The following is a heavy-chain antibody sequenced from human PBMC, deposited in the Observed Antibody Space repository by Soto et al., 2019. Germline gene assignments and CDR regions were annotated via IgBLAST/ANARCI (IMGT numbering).Heavy chain of an antibody. J-gene: IGHJ6*02. CDR2: IKTKTDGGTT. V-gene: IGHV3-15*01. D-gene: IGHD2-8*01. CDR1: GFTFSNTW. Sequence: GGSLRLSCAASGFTFSNTWMSWVRQAPGKGLEWVGLIKTKTDGGTTDYAAPVKGRFTISRDDSKNTLYLHMNSLKTEDTAVYYCTKMVYAAYYYYYGMDVWGQGTTVTVSS. CDR3: TKMVYAAYYYYYGMDV.